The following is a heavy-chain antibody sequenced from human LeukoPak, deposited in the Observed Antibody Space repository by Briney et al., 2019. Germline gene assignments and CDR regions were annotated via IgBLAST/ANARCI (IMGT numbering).Heavy chain of an antibody. Sequence: SETLSLTCAVYGGSFSGYYWSWIRQPPGKGLEWIGEINHSGSTNYNPSLKSRVTISVDTSKNQFSLKLSSVTAADTAVYYCAGSPSPKTHFDYWGQGTLVTVSS. CDR3: AGSPSPKTHFDY. D-gene: IGHD2-2*01. CDR1: GGSFSGYY. V-gene: IGHV4-34*01. J-gene: IGHJ4*02. CDR2: INHSGST.